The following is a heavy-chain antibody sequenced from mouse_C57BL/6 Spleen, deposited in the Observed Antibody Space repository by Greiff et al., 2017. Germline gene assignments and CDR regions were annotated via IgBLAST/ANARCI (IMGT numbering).Heavy chain of an antibody. CDR1: GFTFSDYG. D-gene: IGHD2-4*01. J-gene: IGHJ3*01. V-gene: IGHV5-17*01. Sequence: EVQVVESGGGLVKPGGSLKLSCAASGFTFSDYGMHWVRQAPEKGLEWVAYISSGSSNIYYADTVKGRFTISRDNAKNTLFLQMTSLRSEDTAMYYCARSGDYAWFAYWGQGTLVTVSA. CDR2: ISSGSSNI. CDR3: ARSGDYAWFAY.